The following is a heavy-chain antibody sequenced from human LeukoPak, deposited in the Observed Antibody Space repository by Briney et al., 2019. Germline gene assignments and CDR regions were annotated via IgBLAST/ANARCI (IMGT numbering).Heavy chain of an antibody. CDR3: AKDRGSSWYGGDY. CDR1: GFTFSSYG. CDR2: IRYDGSNK. D-gene: IGHD6-13*01. V-gene: IGHV3-30*02. Sequence: GGSLRLSCAASGFTFSSYGMHWVCQAPGKGLEWVAFIRYDGSNKYYADSVKGRFTISRDNSKNTLYLQMNSLRAEDTAVYYCAKDRGSSWYGGDYWGQGTLVTVSS. J-gene: IGHJ4*02.